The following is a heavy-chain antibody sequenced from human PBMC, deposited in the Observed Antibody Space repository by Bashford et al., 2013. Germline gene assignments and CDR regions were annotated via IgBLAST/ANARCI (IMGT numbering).Heavy chain of an antibody. D-gene: IGHD2-21*01. J-gene: IGHJ5*02. V-gene: IGHV4-31*03. CDR2: IYYSGST. Sequence: SETLSLTCTVSGGSISSGGYYWSWIRQHPGKGLEWIGYIYYSGSTYYNPSLKSRVTISVDTSKNQFSLKLSSVTAADTAVYYCARVGELTLWNWFDPWGQGTLVTVSS. CDR1: GGSISSGGYY. CDR3: ARVGELTLWNWFDP.